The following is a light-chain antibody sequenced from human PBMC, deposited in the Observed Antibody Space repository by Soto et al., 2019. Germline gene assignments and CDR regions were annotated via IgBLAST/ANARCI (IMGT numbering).Light chain of an antibody. CDR3: QQYNSYPLT. CDR1: QSVSSSY. Sequence: EVVLTQSPGTLSLSPGERATLSCRASQSVSSSYLAWYQQKPGQAPRLLIYGASSRATGIPERFSGSGSGTDFTLTISRLEPDDFATYYCQQYNSYPLTFGGGTKVDIK. J-gene: IGKJ4*01. CDR2: GAS. V-gene: IGKV3-20*01.